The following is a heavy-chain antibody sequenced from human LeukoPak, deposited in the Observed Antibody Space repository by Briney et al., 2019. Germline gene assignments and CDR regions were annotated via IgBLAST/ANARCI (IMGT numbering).Heavy chain of an antibody. CDR3: ARTVFGYYGSGSYYSY. J-gene: IGHJ4*02. CDR2: IYPGDSDT. CDR1: GYSFTSYW. V-gene: IGHV5-51*01. D-gene: IGHD3-10*01. Sequence: GESLKISCKGSGYSFTSYWIGWVRQMPGKGLEWMGIIYPGDSDTRYSPSFQGQVTISADKSISTAYLQWSSLKASDTAMYYCARTVFGYYGSGSYYSYWGQGTLVTVSS.